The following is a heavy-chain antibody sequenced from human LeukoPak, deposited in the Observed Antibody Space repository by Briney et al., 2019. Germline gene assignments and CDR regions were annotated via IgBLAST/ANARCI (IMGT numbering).Heavy chain of an antibody. CDR3: ASNIVVVPAIYYYYYYGMDV. Sequence: ASVKVSCKASGYTFTSYYMHWVRQAPGQGLEWMGIINPSGGSTSYAQKFQGRVTMTRDTSTSTVYMELSSLRSEDTAVYYCASNIVVVPAIYYYYYYGMDVWGQGTTVTVSS. J-gene: IGHJ6*02. CDR2: INPSGGST. CDR1: GYTFTSYY. V-gene: IGHV1-46*01. D-gene: IGHD2-2*01.